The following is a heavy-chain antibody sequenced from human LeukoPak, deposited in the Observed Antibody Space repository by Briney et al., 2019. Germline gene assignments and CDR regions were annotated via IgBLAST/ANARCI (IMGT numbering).Heavy chain of an antibody. J-gene: IGHJ4*02. Sequence: GGSLRLSCAASGFTFDDYDMSWVRQAPGKGLEWVSGINWNGGSTGYADSVKGRFTISRDNSKNTLYLQMNSLRAEDTAVYYCAKELEEMATISLGYWGQGTLVTVCS. CDR2: INWNGGST. CDR3: AKELEEMATISLGY. V-gene: IGHV3-20*04. D-gene: IGHD5-24*01. CDR1: GFTFDDYD.